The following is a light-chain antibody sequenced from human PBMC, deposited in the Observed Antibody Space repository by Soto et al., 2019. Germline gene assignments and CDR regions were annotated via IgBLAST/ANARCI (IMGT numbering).Light chain of an antibody. J-gene: IGLJ2*01. CDR3: SSYTSSITRGVV. Sequence: QSVLTQPASVSGSPGQSITISCTGTSSDVGGYNYVSWYQQHPGKAPKLMIYDVSNWPSGVSNRFSGSKSGNTASLTISGLQAEDEADYYCSSYTSSITRGVVFGGGTKVTVL. V-gene: IGLV2-14*01. CDR1: SSDVGGYNY. CDR2: DVS.